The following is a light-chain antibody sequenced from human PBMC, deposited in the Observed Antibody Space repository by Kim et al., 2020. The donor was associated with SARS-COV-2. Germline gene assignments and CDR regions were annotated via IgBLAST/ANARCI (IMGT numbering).Light chain of an antibody. CDR3: NSRDSNDNVV. CDR2: SKN. Sequence: ALGQTVRIRSQGNSLRSYYATWYQQTPGEAPILVIYSKNNRPSGIPDRFSGYSAGNTASLTIAGTQAGEEADYCCNSRDSNDNVVFGGGTQLTVL. J-gene: IGLJ2*01. CDR1: SLRSYY. V-gene: IGLV3-19*01.